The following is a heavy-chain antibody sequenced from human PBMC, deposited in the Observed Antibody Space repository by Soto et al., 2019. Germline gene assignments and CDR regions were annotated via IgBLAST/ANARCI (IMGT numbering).Heavy chain of an antibody. J-gene: IGHJ5*02. CDR2: ISGSGGST. CDR3: ANGGVPAAIFEDTPRWGWFDP. D-gene: IGHD2-2*01. V-gene: IGHV3-23*01. Sequence: GGSLRLSCAASGFTFSSYAMSWVRQAPGKGLEWVSAISGSGGSTYYADSVKGRFTISRDNSKNTLYLQMNSLRAEDTAVYYCANGGVPAAIFEDTPRWGWFDPWGQGTLVTVSS. CDR1: GFTFSSYA.